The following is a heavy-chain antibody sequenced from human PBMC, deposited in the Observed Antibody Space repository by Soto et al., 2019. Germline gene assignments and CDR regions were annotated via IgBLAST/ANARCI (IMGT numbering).Heavy chain of an antibody. Sequence: SETLSLTCTVSGGSVSSGSYYWSWIRQPPGKGLEWIAYIYYSGNTNYNPSLKSRVTISLDTSKNQFSMKLSSVTAADTAVYYFARGSCGYYVLNWFDPWGQGTLVTVSS. CDR2: IYYSGNT. D-gene: IGHD3-22*01. CDR3: ARGSCGYYVLNWFDP. CDR1: GGSVSSGSYY. J-gene: IGHJ5*02. V-gene: IGHV4-61*01.